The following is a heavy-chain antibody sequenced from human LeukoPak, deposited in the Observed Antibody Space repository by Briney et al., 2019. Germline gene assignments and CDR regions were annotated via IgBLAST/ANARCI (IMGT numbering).Heavy chain of an antibody. CDR2: IYTSGST. CDR3: AREIAVAGTGAFDP. Sequence: SETLSLTCTVSGGSISSYYWSWIRQPAGKGLEWIGRIYTSGSTNYNPSLKSRVTMSVDTSKNQFSLKLGSVTAADTAVYYCAREIAVAGTGAFDPWGQGTLVTVSS. V-gene: IGHV4-4*07. CDR1: GGSISSYY. J-gene: IGHJ5*02. D-gene: IGHD6-19*01.